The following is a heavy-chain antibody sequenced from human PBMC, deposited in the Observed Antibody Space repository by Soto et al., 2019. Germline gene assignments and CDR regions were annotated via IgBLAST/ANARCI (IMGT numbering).Heavy chain of an antibody. CDR2: IGESGTPT. J-gene: IGHJ6*02. CDR3: ARYIPGVRYYGMDD. CDR1: GFTFSSYA. Sequence: EVQLLESGGGLVQPGGSLRLSCAASGFTFSSYAMKWVRQAPGKGLEWVSLIGESGTPTYYADSVKGRFTISRDNSGNTLFLEMYSLRAEDTAVYYCARYIPGVRYYGMDDWGQGTTVTVSS. D-gene: IGHD2-2*01. V-gene: IGHV3-23*01.